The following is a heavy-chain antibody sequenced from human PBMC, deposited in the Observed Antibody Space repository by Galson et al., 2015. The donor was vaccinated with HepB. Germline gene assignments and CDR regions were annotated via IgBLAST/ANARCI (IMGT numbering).Heavy chain of an antibody. CDR2: IYYSGST. Sequence: ETLSLTCTVSGGSVSSYYWSWIRQPPGKGLEWIGYIYYSGSTNYNPSLKSRVTVSVDTSKNQFSLKLSSVTAADTAVYYCARGGGGDGYIVWGQGTLVTVSS. V-gene: IGHV4-59*02. D-gene: IGHD5-24*01. CDR3: ARGGGGDGYIV. J-gene: IGHJ4*02. CDR1: GGSVSSYY.